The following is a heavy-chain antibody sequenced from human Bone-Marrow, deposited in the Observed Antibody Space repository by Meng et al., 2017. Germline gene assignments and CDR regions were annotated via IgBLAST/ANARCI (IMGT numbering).Heavy chain of an antibody. J-gene: IGHJ6*02. CDR1: GYTFTSYG. D-gene: IGHD6-13*01. CDR2: ISAYNGNT. CDR3: ARDKPSYSSSWYTSDYYYYYGMDV. Sequence: ASVKVSCKASGYTFTSYGISWVRQAPGQGLEWMGWISAYNGNTNYAQKLQGRVTMTTDTSTSTAYMELRSLRSDDTAVYYCARDKPSYSSSWYTSDYYYYYGMDVWGQGTTVTVSS. V-gene: IGHV1-18*01.